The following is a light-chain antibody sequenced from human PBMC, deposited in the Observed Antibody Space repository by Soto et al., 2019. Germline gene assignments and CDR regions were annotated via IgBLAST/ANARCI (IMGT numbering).Light chain of an antibody. V-gene: IGKV3-15*01. J-gene: IGKJ3*01. Sequence: EIVMTQSPATLSVSPGERATLSCRASQSVSSNLAWYQQKPGQAPRLLIYGASTRATGIPARFSGSGSGTEFTLTISSLQSEDFAVYYCQQDNNWPPLTFGPGTKVDIK. CDR1: QSVSSN. CDR2: GAS. CDR3: QQDNNWPPLT.